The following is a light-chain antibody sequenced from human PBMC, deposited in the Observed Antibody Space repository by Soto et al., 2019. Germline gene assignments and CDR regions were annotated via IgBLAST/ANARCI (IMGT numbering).Light chain of an antibody. V-gene: IGLV1-40*01. Sequence: QSVRTQPPSVSGAPGQRGAISCTGSSSNIGAEYDVHWYQQLPGTAPKRLIYGDNNRPSGVPDRFSGSKSGTSASLAITGLQPEDETDYYCQSYDSSLTSFVV. CDR1: SSNIGAEYD. J-gene: IGLJ2*01. CDR3: QSYDSSLTSFVV. CDR2: GDN.